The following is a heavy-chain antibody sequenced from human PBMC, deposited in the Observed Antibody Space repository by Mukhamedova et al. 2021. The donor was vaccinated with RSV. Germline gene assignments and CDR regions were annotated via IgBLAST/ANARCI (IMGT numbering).Heavy chain of an antibody. D-gene: IGHD2-2*01. CDR3: ASDGVTGVPAQYYYYYMDV. J-gene: IGHJ6*03. Sequence: SWVRQAPGQGLEWMGGIIPIFGTANYAQKFQGRVTITADESTSTAYMELSSLRSEDTAVYYCASDGVTGVPAQYYYYYMDVWGKG. V-gene: IGHV1-69*01. CDR2: IIPIFGTA.